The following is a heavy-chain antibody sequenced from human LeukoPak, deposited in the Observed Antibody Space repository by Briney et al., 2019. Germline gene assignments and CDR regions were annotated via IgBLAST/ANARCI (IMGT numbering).Heavy chain of an antibody. CDR2: ISAYNGNT. D-gene: IGHD6-13*01. J-gene: IGHJ5*02. Sequence: ASVKVSCKASGYTFTSYGISWVRQAPGQGLEWMGWISAYNGNTNYAQKLQGRVTMTTDTSTSTAYMELRSLRSGDTAVYYCARGIAAAGTVTFDPWGQGTLVTVSS. V-gene: IGHV1-18*01. CDR3: ARGIAAAGTVTFDP. CDR1: GYTFTSYG.